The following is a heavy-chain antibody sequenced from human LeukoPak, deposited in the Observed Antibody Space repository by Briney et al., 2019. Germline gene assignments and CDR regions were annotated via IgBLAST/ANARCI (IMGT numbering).Heavy chain of an antibody. J-gene: IGHJ5*02. CDR1: EYDFANYW. CDR3: ARRRYFDTYLDP. V-gene: IGHV5-51*01. Sequence: GESLQISFKGPEYDFANYWIGWVRPVPGRGPEWMGIVYPAGSIIHYSPSFQGQVTISVDRSVSTAYLQWTSLKASDSAMYFCARRRYFDTYLDPWGQGTLVTVSS. CDR2: VYPAGSII. D-gene: IGHD2/OR15-2a*01.